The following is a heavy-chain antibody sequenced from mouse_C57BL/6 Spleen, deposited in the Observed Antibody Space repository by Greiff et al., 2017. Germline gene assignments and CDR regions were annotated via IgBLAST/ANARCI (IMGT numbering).Heavy chain of an antibody. J-gene: IGHJ3*01. CDR1: GYTFTSYW. V-gene: IGHV1-53*01. CDR3: ARPIYDGYHGGPWFAY. CDR2: INPSNGGT. Sequence: QVQLQQPGTELVKPGASVKLSCKASGYTFTSYWMHWVKQRPGQGLEWIGNINPSNGGTNYNEKFKSKATLTVDKSSSTAYMQLSSLTSEDAAVYYCARPIYDGYHGGPWFAYWGQGTLGTVSA. D-gene: IGHD2-3*01.